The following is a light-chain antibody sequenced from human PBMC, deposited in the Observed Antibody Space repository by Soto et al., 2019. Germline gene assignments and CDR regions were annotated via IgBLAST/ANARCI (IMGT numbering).Light chain of an antibody. CDR3: QQYYTNSWS. Sequence: DIVMTQSPDSLAVSLGERATINCKSSQSVLYSPNNKNYLAWYQHKPGQPPKMLIYWASIRESGVPDRFSGSGCGTDFTLTISSLQSEDVAVYYCQQYYTNSWSFGQGTKVEIK. J-gene: IGKJ1*01. V-gene: IGKV4-1*01. CDR2: WAS. CDR1: QSVLYSPNNKNY.